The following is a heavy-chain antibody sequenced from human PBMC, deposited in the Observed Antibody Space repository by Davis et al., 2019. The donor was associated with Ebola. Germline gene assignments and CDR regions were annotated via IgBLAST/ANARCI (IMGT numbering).Heavy chain of an antibody. V-gene: IGHV4-59*01. CDR2: IYYSGST. CDR3: ARGGRGAFDI. Sequence: SETLSLTCTVSGGSNSSYYWSWIRQPPGKGLEWIGYIYYSGSTNYNPSLKSRVTISVDTSKNQFSLKLSSVTAADTAVYYCARGGRGAFDIWGQGTMVTVSS. J-gene: IGHJ3*02. D-gene: IGHD3/OR15-3a*01. CDR1: GGSNSSYY.